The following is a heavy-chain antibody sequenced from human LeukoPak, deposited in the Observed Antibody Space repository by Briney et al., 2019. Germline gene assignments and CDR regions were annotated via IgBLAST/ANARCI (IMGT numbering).Heavy chain of an antibody. CDR2: IRSKAYGGTT. V-gene: IGHV3-49*03. CDR3: TRWRAARRYYFDY. D-gene: IGHD6-6*01. J-gene: IGHJ4*02. Sequence: GGSLRLSCTASGFTFGDYAMSWFRQAPGKGLEWVGFIRSKAYGGTTEYAASVKGRFTISRDDSKSIAYLQMTSLKTEDTAVYYCTRWRAARRYYFDYWGQGTLVTVSS. CDR1: GFTFGDYA.